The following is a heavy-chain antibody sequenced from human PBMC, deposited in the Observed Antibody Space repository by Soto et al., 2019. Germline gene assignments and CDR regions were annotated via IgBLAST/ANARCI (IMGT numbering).Heavy chain of an antibody. CDR1: GFTFRSYG. V-gene: IGHV3-23*01. Sequence: EVQMLESGGGLVQPGGSLRLSCAASGFTFRSYGMNCVRQPPGKGLEGVSAISGSGGSTYYADSVKGRFTISRDNSKNTLSLQMNSLRVEDTAVYYCAKGQGEYQVLAKYYFDYWGQGTLVTVSS. CDR3: AKGQGEYQVLAKYYFDY. CDR2: ISGSGGST. D-gene: IGHD2-2*01. J-gene: IGHJ4*02.